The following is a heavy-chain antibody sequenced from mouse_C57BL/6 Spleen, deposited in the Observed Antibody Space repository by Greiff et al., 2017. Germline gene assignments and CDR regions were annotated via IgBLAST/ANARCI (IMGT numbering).Heavy chain of an antibody. CDR2: IRNKANNHAT. D-gene: IGHD2-2*01. CDR3: TRGTMVTGFDY. J-gene: IGHJ2*01. V-gene: IGHV6-6*01. CDR1: GFTFSDAW. Sequence: EVQLVESGGGLVQPGGSMKLSCAASGFTFSDAWMDWVRQSPEKGLEWVAEIRNKANNHATYYAESVKGRFTISRDDSKSSVYLQMNSLRAEDTGIYYCTRGTMVTGFDYWGQGTTLTVSS.